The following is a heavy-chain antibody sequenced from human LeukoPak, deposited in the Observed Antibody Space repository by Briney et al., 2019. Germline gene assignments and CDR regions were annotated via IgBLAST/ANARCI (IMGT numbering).Heavy chain of an antibody. CDR2: IWYDGSNK. CDR1: GFTFSSYG. Sequence: GGSLRLSCAASGFTFSSYGMHWVRQAPGKGLEWVAVIWYDGSNKYYADSVKGQFTISRDNSKNTLYLQMNSLRAEDTAVYYCAKDASSGWPYYFDYWGQGTLVTVSS. D-gene: IGHD6-19*01. CDR3: AKDASSGWPYYFDY. V-gene: IGHV3-33*06. J-gene: IGHJ4*02.